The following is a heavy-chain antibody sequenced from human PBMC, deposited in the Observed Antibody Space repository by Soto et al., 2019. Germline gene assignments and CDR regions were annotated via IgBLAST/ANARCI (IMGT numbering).Heavy chain of an antibody. CDR1: GFTFSNYG. Sequence: QVQLVESGRGVVQPGRSLRLSCAASGFTFSNYGMHWVRQAPGKGLEWVAVIWSDGSNKYYADSVKGRFTISRDNSKNAMCLQMNSGRTADTSVYYCARGGYGSSTTGYTQRGGVERRLYYYYYGMDVWGQGTTVTVSS. V-gene: IGHV3-33*01. J-gene: IGHJ6*02. D-gene: IGHD2-2*02. CDR3: ARGGYGSSTTGYTQRGGVERRLYYYYYGMDV. CDR2: IWSDGSNK.